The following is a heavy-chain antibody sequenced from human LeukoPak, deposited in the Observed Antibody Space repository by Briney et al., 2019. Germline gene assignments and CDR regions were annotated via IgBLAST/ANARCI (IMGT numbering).Heavy chain of an antibody. CDR1: GYTLTNYD. D-gene: IGHD3-10*01. Sequence: ASVKVSCKASGYTLTNYDINWVRQATAQGLEWMGWMNPKSGNTGFAQKFQGRVSMTRSSSIGTAYMELSSLTFEDTAVYYCARTAGDLDYWGQGTLVTVSS. CDR2: MNPKSGNT. J-gene: IGHJ4*02. CDR3: ARTAGDLDY. V-gene: IGHV1-8*01.